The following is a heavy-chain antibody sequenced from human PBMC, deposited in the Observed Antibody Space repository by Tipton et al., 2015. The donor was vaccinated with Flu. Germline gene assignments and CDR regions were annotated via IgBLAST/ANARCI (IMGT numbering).Heavy chain of an antibody. CDR1: GGSISSGGAY. Sequence: TLSLTCTVSGGSISSGGAYWSWIRQPPGKGLEWIGNIHRSGSTYYNESLRSRVRISVDTFKNQSSLRLTSVTAADTAIYFCARRDYSNYVSEPKSWFDPWGRGTLVTVSS. CDR2: IHRSGST. D-gene: IGHD4-11*01. V-gene: IGHV4-39*07. J-gene: IGHJ5*02. CDR3: ARRDYSNYVSEPKSWFDP.